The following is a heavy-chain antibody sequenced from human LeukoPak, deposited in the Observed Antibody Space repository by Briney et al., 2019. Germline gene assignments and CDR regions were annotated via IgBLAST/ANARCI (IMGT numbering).Heavy chain of an antibody. J-gene: IGHJ4*02. CDR3: AKDRQLWFFDY. D-gene: IGHD5-18*01. Sequence: PGGSLRLSCAASGFTFDDYAMHWVRQAPGKGLEWVSGISWNSGSIGYADSVEGRFTISRDNSKNTLYLQMNSLRAEDTAVYYCAKDRQLWFFDYWGQGTLVTVSS. V-gene: IGHV3-9*01. CDR1: GFTFDDYA. CDR2: ISWNSGSI.